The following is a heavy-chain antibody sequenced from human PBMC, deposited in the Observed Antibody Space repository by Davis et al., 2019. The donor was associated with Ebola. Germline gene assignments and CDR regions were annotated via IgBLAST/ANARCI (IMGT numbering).Heavy chain of an antibody. CDR1: VGTFSSYA. CDR2: IIPIFGTA. Sequence: SVKVSCKASVGTFSSYAISWVRQAPGQGLEWMGGIIPIFGTANYAQKFQGRVTITADKSTSTAYMELSSLTSGDTAVYYCVRDLRGWGDFDYWGQGTLVTVSS. CDR3: VRDLRGWGDFDY. D-gene: IGHD3-10*01. V-gene: IGHV1-69*06. J-gene: IGHJ4*02.